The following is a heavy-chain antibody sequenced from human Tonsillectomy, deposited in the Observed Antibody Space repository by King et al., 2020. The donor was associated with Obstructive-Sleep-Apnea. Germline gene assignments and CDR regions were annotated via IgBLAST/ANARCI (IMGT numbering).Heavy chain of an antibody. Sequence: VQLVESGGGLVKPGGSLRLSCAASGFTFSDYYMSWIRQAPGKGLEWVSYISSSSRYTNYADSVKGRFTISRDNAKNSLYLQMNSLRAEDTAVYYCVRVGYCSGGSCYSGSRVGDYWGQGTLVTVSS. CDR1: GFTFSDYY. CDR2: ISSSSRYT. CDR3: VRVGYCSGGSCYSGSRVGDY. V-gene: IGHV3-11*06. D-gene: IGHD2-15*01. J-gene: IGHJ4*02.